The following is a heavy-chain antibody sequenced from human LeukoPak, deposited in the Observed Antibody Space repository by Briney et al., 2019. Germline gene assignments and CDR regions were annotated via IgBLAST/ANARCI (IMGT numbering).Heavy chain of an antibody. CDR3: ARVINAARNWFDP. CDR2: ISAYNGNT. D-gene: IGHD6-25*01. V-gene: IGHV1-18*01. CDR1: GYTFTSHG. Sequence: ASVKVSCKPSGYTFTSHGITWVRQAPGQGLEWVGWISAYNGNTNYAQKLQGRVTMTTDTSTSTAYMELRSLRSDDTAVYYCARVINAARNWFDPWGQGTLVTVSS. J-gene: IGHJ5*02.